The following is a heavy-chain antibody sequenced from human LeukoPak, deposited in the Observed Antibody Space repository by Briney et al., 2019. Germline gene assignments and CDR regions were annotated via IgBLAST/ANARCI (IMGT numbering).Heavy chain of an antibody. CDR3: TARVVTTNEF. V-gene: IGHV3-15*01. Sequence: KPGGSLRLSCLGSGFNFNDAYMNWVRQAPGKGLEWVGRVKSIRDGGTTDDTAPVKGRFTISRDDSKRTVYLQMNSLKTEDTAVYLCTARVVTTNEFWGQGTLVTVSS. D-gene: IGHD2-21*02. CDR2: VKSIRDGGTT. J-gene: IGHJ4*02. CDR1: GFNFNDAY.